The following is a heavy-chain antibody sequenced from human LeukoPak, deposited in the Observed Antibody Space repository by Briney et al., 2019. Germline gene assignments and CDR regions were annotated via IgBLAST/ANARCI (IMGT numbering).Heavy chain of an antibody. D-gene: IGHD6-19*01. J-gene: IGHJ6*03. V-gene: IGHV4-39*07. CDR1: GGSISNSSYY. Sequence: PSETLSLTCTVSGGSISNSSYYWGWIRQPPGKGLEWIGSIYYSGSTYYNPSLKSRVTISVDTSKNQFSLKLSSVTAADTAVYYCARNAAGSSGWYSAYYYYYYMDVWGKGTTVTVSS. CDR3: ARNAAGSSGWYSAYYYYYYMDV. CDR2: IYYSGST.